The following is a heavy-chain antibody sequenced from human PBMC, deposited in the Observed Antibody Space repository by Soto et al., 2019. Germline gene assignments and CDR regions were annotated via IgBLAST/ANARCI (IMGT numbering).Heavy chain of an antibody. CDR1: GGSISSYY. CDR3: ARTSGSGSYYNGGYYYYYMDV. J-gene: IGHJ6*03. CDR2: IYYSGST. Sequence: SETLSLTCTVSGGSISSYYWSWIRQPPGKGLEWIGYIYYSGSTNYNPSLKSRVTISVDTSKNQFSLKLSSVTAADTAVYYCARTSGSGSYYNGGYYYYYMDVWGKGTTVTVSS. D-gene: IGHD3-10*01. V-gene: IGHV4-59*01.